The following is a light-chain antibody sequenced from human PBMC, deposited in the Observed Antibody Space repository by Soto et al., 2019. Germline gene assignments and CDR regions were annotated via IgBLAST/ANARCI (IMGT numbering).Light chain of an antibody. J-gene: IGKJ1*01. CDR1: QSVSANY. V-gene: IGKV3-20*01. Sequence: EIVLTHSPGTLSLSPGEEATLSCRASQSVSANYSAWYEQKPGQAPRPLIYGASSRAIGIPDRFSGSGSGTDFTLTISRLEPEDFAVYYCQQYGSLPWTFGQGTKVDIK. CDR3: QQYGSLPWT. CDR2: GAS.